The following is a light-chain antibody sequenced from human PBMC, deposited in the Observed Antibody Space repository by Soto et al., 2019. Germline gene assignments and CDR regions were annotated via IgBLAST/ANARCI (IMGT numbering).Light chain of an antibody. CDR3: QQRARWPST. Sequence: PVQTATLSCRASESVDRYVAWYQQKVGQAPRLLIYDAFTRATGVAARFSGSGSATDFTLTISSLEPDDFAVYYCQQRARWPSTFGPGTKVDIK. V-gene: IGKV3-11*01. CDR2: DAF. CDR1: ESVDRY. J-gene: IGKJ2*02.